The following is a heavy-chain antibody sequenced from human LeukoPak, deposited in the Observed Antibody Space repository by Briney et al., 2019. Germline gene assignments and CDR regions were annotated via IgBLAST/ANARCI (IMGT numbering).Heavy chain of an antibody. CDR3: ARDKLSERWNYGDYVFGYFDY. CDR1: GYTFTSYA. D-gene: IGHD4-17*01. Sequence: GASVKVSCKASGYTFTSYAISWVRQAPGQGLEWMGGIIPIFGTANYAQKFQGRVTITADKSTSTAYMELSSLRSEDTAVYYCARDKLSERWNYGDYVFGYFDYWGQGTLVTVSS. V-gene: IGHV1-69*06. J-gene: IGHJ4*02. CDR2: IIPIFGTA.